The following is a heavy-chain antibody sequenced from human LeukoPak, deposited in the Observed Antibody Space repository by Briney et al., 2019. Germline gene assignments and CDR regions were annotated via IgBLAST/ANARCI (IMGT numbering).Heavy chain of an antibody. J-gene: IGHJ1*01. CDR3: AKGLGFMITFGGFIAKYFQH. CDR2: ISGSGGST. CDR1: GFSFSSYA. Sequence: GGSLRLSCAASGFSFSSYAMSWVRQAPGKGLEWISSISGSGGSTHYADSVKGRFTISRDNSKNTLYLQMNSLRAEDRAVYYCAKGLGFMITFGGFIAKYFQHWGQGTLVTVSS. V-gene: IGHV3-23*01. D-gene: IGHD3-16*02.